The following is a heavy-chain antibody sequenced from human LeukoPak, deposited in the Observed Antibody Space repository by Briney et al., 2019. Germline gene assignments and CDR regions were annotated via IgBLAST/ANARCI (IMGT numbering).Heavy chain of an antibody. CDR3: ARDPIGDHIGAVEF. CDR2: ITSGGAA. V-gene: IGHV3-23*01. J-gene: IGHJ3*01. D-gene: IGHD4-17*01. Sequence: PGGSLRLSCAASGFTFSNYAVMSVRQAPGQGLEWVSAITSGGAARYAEAVKGGLTISRDNYKEMMYLQMNSMRAEEKAQYFCARDPIGDHIGAVEFWGRGTVVTVSS. CDR1: GFTFSNYA.